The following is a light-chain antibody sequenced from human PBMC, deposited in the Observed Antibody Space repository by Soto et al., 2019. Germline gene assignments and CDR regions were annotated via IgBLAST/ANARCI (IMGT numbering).Light chain of an antibody. Sequence: DIQMTQSPSTLSASVGDRLTITCRASQSISAWLAWFQQKPGKAPKLLIYEASILQSGVPSRFSGSGSGTEFTLTISSLQPDDFATYYCQQYDSFPRTFGQGTKVEIK. CDR1: QSISAW. V-gene: IGKV1-5*03. CDR2: EAS. J-gene: IGKJ1*01. CDR3: QQYDSFPRT.